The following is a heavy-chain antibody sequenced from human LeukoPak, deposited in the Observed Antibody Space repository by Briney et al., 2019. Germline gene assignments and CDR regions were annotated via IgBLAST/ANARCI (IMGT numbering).Heavy chain of an antibody. V-gene: IGHV1-2*02. CDR1: GYTFTGYY. CDR2: INPNSGGT. D-gene: IGHD6-6*01. J-gene: IGHJ6*02. Sequence: AASVKVSCKASGYTFTGYYMHWVRQAPGQGREWMGWINPNSGGTNYAQKFQGRVTMTRDTSISTAHMELSRLRSDDTAVYYCAREQLVLGMDVWGQGTTVTVSS. CDR3: AREQLVLGMDV.